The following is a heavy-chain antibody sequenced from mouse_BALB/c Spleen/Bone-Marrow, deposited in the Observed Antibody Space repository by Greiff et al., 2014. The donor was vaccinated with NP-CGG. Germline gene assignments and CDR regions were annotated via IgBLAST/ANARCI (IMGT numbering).Heavy chain of an antibody. Sequence: EVKLQESGGGLVKPGGSLKLSCAASGFTFSSYAMSWVRQTPEKRLEWVASISSGGSTYYPDSVKGRFTISRDNAGNILYLQMSSLRSEDSAMYYCARDDYDVQYYFDYWGQGTTLTVSS. V-gene: IGHV5-6-5*01. D-gene: IGHD2-4*01. CDR3: ARDDYDVQYYFDY. CDR1: GFTFSSYA. CDR2: ISSGGST. J-gene: IGHJ2*01.